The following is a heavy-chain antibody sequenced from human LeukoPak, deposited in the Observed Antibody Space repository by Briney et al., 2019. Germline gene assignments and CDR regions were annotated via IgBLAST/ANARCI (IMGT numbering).Heavy chain of an antibody. CDR1: GFTFSSYS. CDR2: IRSKAYGGTT. V-gene: IGHV3-49*04. Sequence: GGSLRLSCAASGFTFSSYSMNWVRQAPGKGLEWVGFIRSKAYGGTTEYAASVKGRFTISRDDSKSIAYLQMNSLKTEDTAVYYCTRGGVLGTFPSWGQGTLVTVSS. D-gene: IGHD3-10*01. J-gene: IGHJ4*02. CDR3: TRGGVLGTFPS.